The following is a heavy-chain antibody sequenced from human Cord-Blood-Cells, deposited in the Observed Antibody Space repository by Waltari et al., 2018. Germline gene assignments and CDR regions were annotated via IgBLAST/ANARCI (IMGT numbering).Heavy chain of an antibody. CDR3: AEERTGYSSSWSFDY. CDR2: ISYDGSNE. J-gene: IGHJ4*02. CDR1: GFTFSSYG. V-gene: IGHV3-30*18. Sequence: QVKLVESGGGVVQPGRSLRLSCAASGFTFSSYGMHWVRQALAKGLEWVALISYDGSNECYADAVKGRFTISRYDSKTSLDLQRNSLRAEDTAVYYCAEERTGYSSSWSFDYWGEGTLVTVSS. D-gene: IGHD6-13*01.